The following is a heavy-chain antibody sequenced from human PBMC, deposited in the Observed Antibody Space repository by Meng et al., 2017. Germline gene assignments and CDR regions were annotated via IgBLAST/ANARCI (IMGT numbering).Heavy chain of an antibody. CDR3: ARGGGGYSYGYDY. V-gene: IGHV4-61*02. Sequence: QVRPQTPGPGLVKPSQTLSLTCTVSGGSSSSGSYYWSWIRQPAGKGLEWIGRIYTSGSTNYNPSLKSRVTISVDTSKNQFSLKLSSVTAADTAVYYCARGGGGYSYGYDYWGQGTLVTVSS. CDR2: IYTSGST. CDR1: GGSSSSGSYY. D-gene: IGHD5-18*01. J-gene: IGHJ4*02.